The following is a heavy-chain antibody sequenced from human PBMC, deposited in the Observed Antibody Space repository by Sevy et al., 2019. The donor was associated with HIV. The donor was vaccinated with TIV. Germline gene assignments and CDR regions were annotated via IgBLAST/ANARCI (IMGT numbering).Heavy chain of an antibody. CDR2: VTSDGTT. V-gene: IGHV3-23*01. D-gene: IGHD3-16*01. CDR3: AGGDTTMITDLDY. CDR1: GLTLTTTG. Sequence: GGSLRLSCAASGLTLTTTGMSWVRQAPGKGLEWVAGVTSDGTTYYAASGRDRFTVSRDNSKNTLYLQLNSLRADDTAVFYCAGGDTTMITDLDYWGQGTLVTVSS. J-gene: IGHJ4*02.